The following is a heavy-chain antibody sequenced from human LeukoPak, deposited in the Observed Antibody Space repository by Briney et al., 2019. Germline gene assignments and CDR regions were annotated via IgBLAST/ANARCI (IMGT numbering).Heavy chain of an antibody. J-gene: IGHJ5*02. Sequence: RASVKVSCKASGYTFTSYDINWVRQATGQGLEWMGWMNPNSGNTGYAQKFQGRVTITRNTSISTAYMELSSLRSEDTAVYYCARDGTYYYGSGSSNWFDPWGQGTLVTVSS. CDR1: GYTFTSYD. V-gene: IGHV1-8*03. D-gene: IGHD3-10*01. CDR3: ARDGTYYYGSGSSNWFDP. CDR2: MNPNSGNT.